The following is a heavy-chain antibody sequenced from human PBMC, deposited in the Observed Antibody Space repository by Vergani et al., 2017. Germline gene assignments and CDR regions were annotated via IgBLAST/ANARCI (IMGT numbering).Heavy chain of an antibody. V-gene: IGHV3-23*01. Sequence: EVQLLESGGGLVQPGGSLRLSCGASGFTFSSYAMTWVRQAPGKGMEWVSAISGSGGNTFYTDSVKGRFTISRDNSKDTLYLQMNSLRVEDTAIYYCAKARYPNCKGGNCYSYYCGLDLWGQGTTVTVSS. CDR1: GFTFSSYA. CDR3: AKARYPNCKGGNCYSYYCGLDL. J-gene: IGHJ6*02. CDR2: ISGSGGNT. D-gene: IGHD2-15*01.